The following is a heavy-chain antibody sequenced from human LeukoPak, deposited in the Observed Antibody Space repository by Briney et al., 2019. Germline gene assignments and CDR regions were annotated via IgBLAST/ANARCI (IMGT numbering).Heavy chain of an antibody. Sequence: SETLSLTCAVYGGSFSGYYWGWIRQPPGKGLEWIGEINHSGSTNYNPSLKSRVTISVDTSKNQFSLKLSSVTAADTAVYYCARVPSGYDILTGYYKKYYYGMDVWGQGTTVTVSS. CDR2: INHSGST. J-gene: IGHJ6*02. CDR3: ARVPSGYDILTGYYKKYYYGMDV. V-gene: IGHV4-34*01. CDR1: GGSFSGYY. D-gene: IGHD3-9*01.